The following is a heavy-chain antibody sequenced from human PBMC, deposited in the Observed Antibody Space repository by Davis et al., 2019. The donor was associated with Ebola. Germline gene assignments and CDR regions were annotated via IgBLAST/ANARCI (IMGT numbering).Heavy chain of an antibody. D-gene: IGHD2-2*01. Sequence: SETLSLTCAVHGGSFSGYHWNWIRQPPGKGLEWIGESSQGGSTYYNPSLKSRVTISVDTSKNQFSLKLSSVTAADTAVYYCARSHYLVPTAMRVWFDPWGQGTLVTVSS. J-gene: IGHJ5*02. CDR2: SSQGGST. V-gene: IGHV4-34*01. CDR3: ARSHYLVPTAMRVWFDP. CDR1: GGSFSGYH.